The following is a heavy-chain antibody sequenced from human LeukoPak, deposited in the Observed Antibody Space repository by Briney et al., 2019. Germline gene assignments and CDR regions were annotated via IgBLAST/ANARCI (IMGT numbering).Heavy chain of an antibody. CDR1: GFTFSSYA. D-gene: IGHD3-22*01. CDR3: ARGQYYYDSSSYPADFDY. V-gene: IGHV3-21*01. CDR2: ISSGSGYI. Sequence: NPGGSLRLSCAASGFTFSSYAMHWVRQAPGKGLEWLSSISSGSGYIYYADSVKGRFTISRDNAKNSLYLQMNSLRAEDTAVYYCARGQYYYDSSSYPADFDYWGQGTLVTVSS. J-gene: IGHJ4*02.